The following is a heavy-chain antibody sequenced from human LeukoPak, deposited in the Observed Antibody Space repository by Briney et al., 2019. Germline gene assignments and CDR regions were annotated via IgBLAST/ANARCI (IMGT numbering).Heavy chain of an antibody. D-gene: IGHD3-3*01. V-gene: IGHV4-30-4*01. CDR1: GGSISSGDYY. CDR2: IYYSGST. Sequence: SETLSLTCTVSGGSISSGDYYWSWIRQPPGKGLEWIGYIYYSGSTYYNPSLKSRVTISVDTSKNQFSLKLSSVTAADTAVYYCASHWSGYRINYWGQGTLVTVSS. J-gene: IGHJ4*02. CDR3: ASHWSGYRINY.